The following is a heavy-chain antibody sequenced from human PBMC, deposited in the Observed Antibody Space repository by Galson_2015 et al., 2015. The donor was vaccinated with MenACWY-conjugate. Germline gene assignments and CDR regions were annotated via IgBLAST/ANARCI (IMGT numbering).Heavy chain of an antibody. CDR1: GFTFDDNA. V-gene: IGHV3-49*04. CDR2: IRGKAFGGTT. Sequence: SLRLSCATSGFTFDDNAMTWVRQAPGRGLRWLGLIRGKAFGGTTEYAASVKGRVTISRDDSKSIAYLQINSLKAEDTAVYYCTRVLVTSRGWYYYCYMDVWGKGTTVTVS. CDR3: TRVLVTSRGWYYYCYMDV. D-gene: IGHD2-21*02. J-gene: IGHJ6*03.